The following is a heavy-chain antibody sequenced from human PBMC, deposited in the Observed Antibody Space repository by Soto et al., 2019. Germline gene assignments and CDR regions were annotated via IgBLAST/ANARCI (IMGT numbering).Heavy chain of an antibody. CDR3: AREYSSSYYFDY. D-gene: IGHD6-6*01. CDR1: GGSFNSFY. J-gene: IGHJ4*02. CDR2: INHSGRT. V-gene: IGHV4-34*02. Sequence: QVQLQQWGAGLLKPSGTLSLTCAVYGGSFNSFYWSWIRQAPGKGLEWIGEINHSGRTNYNPSLKSRVTILVEPSKNQFSLNLTSVTAADTAVYYCAREYSSSYYFDYWGQGTLVTVSS.